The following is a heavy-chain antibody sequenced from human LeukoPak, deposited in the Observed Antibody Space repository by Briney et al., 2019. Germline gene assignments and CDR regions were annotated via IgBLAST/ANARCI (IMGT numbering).Heavy chain of an antibody. Sequence: SETLSLTCTVSGGSISSGDYYWSWIRQPPGKGLEWIGYIYYSGSTNYNPSLKSRVTISVDASKNQFSLKLSSVTAADTAVYYCARGEEWVLGYFQHWGQGTLVTVSS. CDR2: IYYSGST. V-gene: IGHV4-61*08. CDR3: ARGEEWVLGYFQH. J-gene: IGHJ1*01. CDR1: GGSISSGDYY. D-gene: IGHD3-3*01.